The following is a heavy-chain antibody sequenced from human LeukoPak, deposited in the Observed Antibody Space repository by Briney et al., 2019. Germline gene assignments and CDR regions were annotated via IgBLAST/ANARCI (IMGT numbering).Heavy chain of an antibody. J-gene: IGHJ4*02. CDR2: IFFTGNT. Sequence: KPSETPSLTCTVSCDSLSSGNYYLDWIRQPPGEGLEWIGTIFFTGNTYYNPSLKNRVTISVDTSKNQFSLKLSSVTAADTAVYYCARRIPGFFFDYWGQGTLVTVSS. D-gene: IGHD2-21*01. CDR3: ARRIPGFFFDY. CDR1: CDSLSSGNYY. V-gene: IGHV4-39*01.